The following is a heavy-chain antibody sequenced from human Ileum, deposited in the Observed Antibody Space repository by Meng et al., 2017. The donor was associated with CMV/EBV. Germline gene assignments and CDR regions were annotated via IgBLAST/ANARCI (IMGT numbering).Heavy chain of an antibody. Sequence: VSSNSGAWNWIRQSPSRGLEWLGRTYYRSKWYNDYAVSVKSRISINTDTSKNQFSLQVNSVTPEDTAVYYCARGLPNYYEYGMDVWGQGTTVTVSS. CDR2: TYYRSKWYN. J-gene: IGHJ6*02. D-gene: IGHD4-11*01. CDR1: VSSNSGA. CDR3: ARGLPNYYEYGMDV. V-gene: IGHV6-1*01.